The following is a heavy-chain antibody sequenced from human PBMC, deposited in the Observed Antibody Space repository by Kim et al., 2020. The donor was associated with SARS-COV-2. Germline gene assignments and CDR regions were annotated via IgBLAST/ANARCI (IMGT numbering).Heavy chain of an antibody. D-gene: IGHD2-15*01. V-gene: IGHV4-39*01. CDR2: IYYSGST. Sequence: SETLSLTCTVSGGSISSSTYYWGWVRQPPGKGLECIGNIYYSGSTYYNPSLKSRVTISVDTSKNQFSLRLSSVTAADTAVYYCARFKRGGSSVLYFDLWGRGTLGTVSS. J-gene: IGHJ2*01. CDR1: GGSISSSTYY. CDR3: ARFKRGGSSVLYFDL.